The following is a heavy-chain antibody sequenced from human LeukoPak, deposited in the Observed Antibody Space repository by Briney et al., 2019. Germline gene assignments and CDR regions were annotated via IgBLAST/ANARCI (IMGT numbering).Heavy chain of an antibody. CDR3: ARRYYGDGMDV. CDR1: GYSFVSYW. J-gene: IGHJ6*02. Sequence: GESLQISCQGSGYSFVSYWIAWVRQMPGKGLEWMGIIYPGDSDTRYSPSFQGQVTISADRSISTAYLQWSSLKASDTAMYYCARRYYGDGMDVWGQGTTVTVSS. V-gene: IGHV5-51*01. D-gene: IGHD3-10*01. CDR2: IYPGDSDT.